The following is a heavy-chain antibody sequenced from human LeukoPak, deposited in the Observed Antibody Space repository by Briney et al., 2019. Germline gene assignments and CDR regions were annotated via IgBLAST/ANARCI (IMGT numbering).Heavy chain of an antibody. D-gene: IGHD2-8*02. CDR2: FDPGDGET. CDR3: ATPVAYWFDP. J-gene: IGHJ5*02. Sequence: ASVKVSCKVSGYTLTELSMHWVRQAPGKGLEWMGGFDPGDGETIYAQKFQGRVTMTEDTSTDTAYMELSSLRSEDAAVYYCATPVAYWFDPWGQGTLVTVSS. CDR1: GYTLTELS. V-gene: IGHV1-24*01.